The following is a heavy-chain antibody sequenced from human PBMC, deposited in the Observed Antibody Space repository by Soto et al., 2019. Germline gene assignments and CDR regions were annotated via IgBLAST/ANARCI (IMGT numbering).Heavy chain of an antibody. Sequence: QVQLVESGGGVVQPGRSLRLSCAASGFTFSSFGFHWVRRAPGKGLEWVAVISYDGSNKYYADSVKGRFTISRDNSKNTLYLQMNSLRAEDTAVYYCAKDRTTVTNRFDYWGQGTLVTVSS. J-gene: IGHJ4*02. CDR3: AKDRTTVTNRFDY. D-gene: IGHD4-17*01. CDR1: GFTFSSFG. CDR2: ISYDGSNK. V-gene: IGHV3-30*18.